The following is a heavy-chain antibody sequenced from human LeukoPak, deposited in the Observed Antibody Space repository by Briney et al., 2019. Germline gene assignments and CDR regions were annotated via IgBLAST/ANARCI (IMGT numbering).Heavy chain of an antibody. CDR3: ARDQGSLPVWFYYYMDV. J-gene: IGHJ6*03. CDR1: GFTFSSYA. D-gene: IGHD3-16*01. Sequence: RPGRSLRLSCAASGFTFSSYAMHWVRQAPGKGLEWLAVISYDGTNKYYADSVKGRFTISRDNSKNTLYLQMNSLRDEDAAVYYCARDQGSLPVWFYYYMDVWGSGTTVTVSS. CDR2: ISYDGTNK. V-gene: IGHV3-30*01.